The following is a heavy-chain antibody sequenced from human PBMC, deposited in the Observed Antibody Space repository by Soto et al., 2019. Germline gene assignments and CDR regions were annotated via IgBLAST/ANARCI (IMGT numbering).Heavy chain of an antibody. D-gene: IGHD3-10*01. CDR3: ASRRSYHYGSGSYQPSNWFDP. CDR2: RYYDGST. J-gene: IGHJ5*02. CDR1: GGSVSSGSHY. Sequence: SETLSLTCTVSGGSVSSGSHYWSWIRQSPGKGLEWIGYRYYDGSTKYNPSLKSRVTISTDTSKNQFSLKLSSVTAADTAVYYCASRRSYHYGSGSYQPSNWFDPWGQGSLVTVSS. V-gene: IGHV4-61*01.